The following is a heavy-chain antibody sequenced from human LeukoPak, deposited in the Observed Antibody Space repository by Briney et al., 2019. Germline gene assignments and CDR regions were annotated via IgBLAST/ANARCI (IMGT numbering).Heavy chain of an antibody. J-gene: IGHJ6*02. CDR1: GFTFSSYA. D-gene: IGHD6-13*01. V-gene: IGHV3-23*01. Sequence: PGGSLRLSCAASGFTFSSYAMSWVRQAPGKGLEWVSAISGSGGSTYYADSVKDRFAISRDNSKNTLYLQMNSLRAEDTAVYYCAKDNGPAAGFYYHGMDVWGQGTTVTVSS. CDR3: AKDNGPAAGFYYHGMDV. CDR2: ISGSGGST.